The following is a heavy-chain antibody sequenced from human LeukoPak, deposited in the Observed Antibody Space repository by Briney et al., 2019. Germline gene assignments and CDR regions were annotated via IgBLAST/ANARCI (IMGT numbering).Heavy chain of an antibody. CDR1: GGSISSSSYY. CDR2: IYYSGST. CDR3: ATPRHYSSGYFDY. D-gene: IGHD6-19*01. V-gene: IGHV4-39*01. Sequence: PSETLSLTCTVSGGSISSSSYYWGWIRQPPGKGLEWIGSIYYSGSTYYNPSLKSRVTISVDTSKNQFSLKLSSVTGADTAVYYCATPRHYSSGYFDYWGQGTLVTVSS. J-gene: IGHJ4*02.